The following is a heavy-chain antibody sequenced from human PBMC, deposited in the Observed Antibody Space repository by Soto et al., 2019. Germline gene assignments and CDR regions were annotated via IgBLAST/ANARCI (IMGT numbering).Heavy chain of an antibody. CDR1: GFTFSSYS. Sequence: EVQLVESGGGLVKPGGSLRLSCAASGFTFSSYSMNWVRQAPGKGLEWVSSISSSSSYIYYADSVKGRFTISRDNAKNSLYLQMNSLRAEDTAVYYCAKIIAHTDAFDIWGQGTMVTVSS. CDR2: ISSSSSYI. D-gene: IGHD2-21*01. V-gene: IGHV3-21*01. CDR3: AKIIAHTDAFDI. J-gene: IGHJ3*02.